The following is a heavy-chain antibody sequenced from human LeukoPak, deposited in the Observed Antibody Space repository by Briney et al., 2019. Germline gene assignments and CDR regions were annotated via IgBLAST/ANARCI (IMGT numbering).Heavy chain of an antibody. Sequence: KPSETLSLTCTASGCSISSGGYYWSWIRQPPGKGLEWIVYIYHSGSTYYNPSLKSRVTISVDRSKNQFSLKLSSVTAADTAVYYCARVDIVVVPALFDYWGQGTLVTVSS. V-gene: IGHV4-30-2*01. D-gene: IGHD2-2*03. CDR1: GCSISSGGYY. CDR3: ARVDIVVVPALFDY. J-gene: IGHJ4*02. CDR2: IYHSGST.